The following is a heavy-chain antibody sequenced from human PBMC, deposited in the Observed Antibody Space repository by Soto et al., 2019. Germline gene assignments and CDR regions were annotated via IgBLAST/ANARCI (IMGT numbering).Heavy chain of an antibody. CDR3: ARVRCSGGSCYSENWFDP. D-gene: IGHD2-15*01. J-gene: IGHJ5*02. CDR2: IYYSGST. CDR1: GGSISSYY. Sequence: SETLSLTCTVSGGSISSYYWSWIRQPPGKGLEWIGYIYYSGSTNYNPSLKSRVTISVDTSKNQFSLKLSSVTAADTAVYYCARVRCSGGSCYSENWFDPWGQGTLVTVSS. V-gene: IGHV4-59*01.